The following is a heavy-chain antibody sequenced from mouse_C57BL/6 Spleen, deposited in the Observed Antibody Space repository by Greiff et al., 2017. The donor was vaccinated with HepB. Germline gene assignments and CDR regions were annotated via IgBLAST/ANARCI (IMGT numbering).Heavy chain of an antibody. CDR1: GYTFTSYW. J-gene: IGHJ2*01. V-gene: IGHV1-55*01. CDR3: AYYDYDGVYFDY. D-gene: IGHD2-4*01. CDR2: IYPGSGST. Sequence: QVQLQQPGAELVKPGASVKMSCKASGYTFTSYWITWVKQRPGQGLEWIGDIYPGSGSTNYNEKFKSKATLTVDTSSSTAYMQLSSLTSEDSAVYYCAYYDYDGVYFDYWGQGTTLTVSS.